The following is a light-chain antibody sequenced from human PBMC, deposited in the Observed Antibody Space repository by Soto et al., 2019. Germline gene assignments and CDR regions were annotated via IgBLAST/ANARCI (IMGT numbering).Light chain of an antibody. V-gene: IGLV2-8*01. Sequence: QSALTQPPSASGSPGQSVTISCTGTSSDVGAYNYVSWYQQHPGKAPKLMIYDVSKRPSGVPYRFSGSKSGNAASLTVSGLQGEDEADYYCSSYAGSSWVFGGGTQLTGL. J-gene: IGLJ3*02. CDR1: SSDVGAYNY. CDR3: SSYAGSSWV. CDR2: DVS.